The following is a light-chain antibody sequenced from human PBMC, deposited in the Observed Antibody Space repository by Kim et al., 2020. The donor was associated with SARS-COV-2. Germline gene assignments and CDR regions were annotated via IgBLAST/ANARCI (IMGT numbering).Light chain of an antibody. J-gene: IGLJ2*01. CDR3: QAWDSSTVV. CDR2: QDS. V-gene: IGLV3-1*01. CDR1: KLGDKY. Sequence: SYELTQPPSESVSPGQTASITCSGDKLGDKYACWYKQKPGQSPVLVIYQDSKRPSGIPERFSGSNSGNTATLTISGTQAMDEADYYCQAWDSSTVVFGGGTQLTVL.